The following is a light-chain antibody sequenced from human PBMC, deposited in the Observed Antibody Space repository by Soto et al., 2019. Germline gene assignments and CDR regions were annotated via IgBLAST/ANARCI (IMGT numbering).Light chain of an antibody. CDR1: QRVAGS. CDR3: QQRSNRIT. V-gene: IGKV3-11*01. J-gene: IGKJ5*01. Sequence: EFVLTQSPATLSLSPGERAILSCRASQRVAGSLAWYQQKPGQAPRLLIYDISTRAAAIPARFSGSGSGTDFTLTGSSLEPEDFALYYCQQRSNRITFGQGTRLEIK. CDR2: DIS.